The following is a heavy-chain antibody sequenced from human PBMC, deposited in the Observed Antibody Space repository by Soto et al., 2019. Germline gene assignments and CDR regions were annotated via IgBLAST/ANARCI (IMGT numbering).Heavy chain of an antibody. J-gene: IGHJ6*02. CDR2: ISYSGST. Sequence: SETLSLTCTVAGGYLITYYLSWIRQPPGKGLEWIGYISYSGSTNYNPSLKSRLTISVDTSKNQFSLKLSSVTAADTAVYYCARDAMTTVIPYYYYYGMDVWGQGTTVTVSS. V-gene: IGHV4-59*01. D-gene: IGHD4-17*01. CDR1: GGYLITYY. CDR3: ARDAMTTVIPYYYYYGMDV.